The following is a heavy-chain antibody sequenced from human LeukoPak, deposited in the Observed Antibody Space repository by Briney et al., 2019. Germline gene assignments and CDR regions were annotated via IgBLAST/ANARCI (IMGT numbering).Heavy chain of an antibody. J-gene: IGHJ4*02. D-gene: IGHD3-22*01. Sequence: PGGSLRLSCAASGFTFSSYSMNWVRQAPGKGLEWVSAISGSGGSTYYADSVKGRFTISRDNSKNTLYLQMNSLRAEDTAVYYCAKATYYYDSSGYYSPYYFDYWGQGTLVTVSS. CDR3: AKATYYYDSSGYYSPYYFDY. V-gene: IGHV3-23*01. CDR2: ISGSGGST. CDR1: GFTFSSYS.